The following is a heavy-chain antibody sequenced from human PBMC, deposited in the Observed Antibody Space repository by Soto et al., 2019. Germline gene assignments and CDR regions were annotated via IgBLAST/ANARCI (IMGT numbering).Heavy chain of an antibody. V-gene: IGHV1-2*02. CDR1: GYTFADFY. CDR3: ATSPYDDFWRGGF. Sequence: ASVKVSCKASGYTFADFYIHWVRQAPGQGFEWMGWMNPNTGGASYAQKFLGRVAMTRDTSISTAYMELSRLSSNDTAVYFCATSPYDDFWRGGFWRQGTLVT. D-gene: IGHD3-3*01. J-gene: IGHJ4*02. CDR2: MNPNTGGA.